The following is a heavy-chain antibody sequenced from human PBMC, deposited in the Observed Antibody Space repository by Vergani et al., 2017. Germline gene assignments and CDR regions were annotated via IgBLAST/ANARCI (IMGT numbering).Heavy chain of an antibody. CDR2: IIPILGIA. Sequence: QVQLVQSGAEVKKPGSSVKVSCKASGGTFSSYAISWVRQAPGQGLEWMGRIIPILGIANYAQKFQGRVTITADKSTSTAYMELSSLRSEDTAVYYCASSTQWLGNXFDYWGQGTLVTVSS. CDR3: ASSTQWLGNXFDY. V-gene: IGHV1-69*04. D-gene: IGHD6-19*01. CDR1: GGTFSSYA. J-gene: IGHJ4*02.